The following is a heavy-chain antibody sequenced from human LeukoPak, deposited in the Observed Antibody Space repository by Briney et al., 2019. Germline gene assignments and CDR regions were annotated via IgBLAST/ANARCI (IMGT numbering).Heavy chain of an antibody. CDR1: GLVFINYA. CDR2: ITRSGDTT. CDR3: HGGYAYALENVDY. Sequence: GGSLRLSCAASGLVFINYAMSWVRLSPGKGLEWITAITRSGDTTHYADSVKGRFTTSRDNAKNIVYLQMTGLTVEDSGVYYCHGGYAYALENVDYWGQGTLVTVSS. J-gene: IGHJ4*02. D-gene: IGHD3-16*01. V-gene: IGHV3-23*01.